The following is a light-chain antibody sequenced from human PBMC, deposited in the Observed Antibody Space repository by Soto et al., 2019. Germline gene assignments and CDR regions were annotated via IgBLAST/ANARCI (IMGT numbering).Light chain of an antibody. Sequence: QLVLTQPPSASGPPGQRVTISCSGGSSNIGSNFVYWYQQLPGTAPKLLIYDNDQRPSGVPDRISGSKSGTSASLAISGLRSEDEADYYCQSYDSSLSAVVFGGVTKLTVL. V-gene: IGLV1-47*02. CDR2: DND. CDR3: QSYDSSLSAVV. J-gene: IGLJ2*01. CDR1: SSNIGSNF.